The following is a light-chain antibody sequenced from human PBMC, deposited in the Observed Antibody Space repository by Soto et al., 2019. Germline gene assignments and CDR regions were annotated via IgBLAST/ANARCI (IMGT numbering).Light chain of an antibody. Sequence: EIVLTQSPATLSLSPGERATLSCRASQSVTTSLAWYQQKPGQAPRLLIYDASNRATGTPGRFSGSGSGTDFTLTVSSLEPEDFAVYYCQQRSNWYTFGQGTKVDIK. CDR2: DAS. V-gene: IGKV3-11*01. CDR1: QSVTTS. J-gene: IGKJ2*01. CDR3: QQRSNWYT.